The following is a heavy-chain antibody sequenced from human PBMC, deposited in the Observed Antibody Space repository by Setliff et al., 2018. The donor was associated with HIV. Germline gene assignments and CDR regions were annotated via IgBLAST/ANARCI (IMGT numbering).Heavy chain of an antibody. D-gene: IGHD3-3*01. CDR1: GYTFTASY. V-gene: IGHV1-2*02. CDR3: ATSTSRFFWNGFYQGGFGSRNSHSFEN. CDR2: MHPNSGAT. Sequence: GAPVKVSCKTSGYTFTASYLHLVRQAPGQGLQWMGWMHPNSGATKYAQKFRDRVTLTGDTSISTASMVPSSLKSDDTAMYYCATSTSRFFWNGFYQGGFGSRNSHSFENWGQGTLVTVSS. J-gene: IGHJ4*02.